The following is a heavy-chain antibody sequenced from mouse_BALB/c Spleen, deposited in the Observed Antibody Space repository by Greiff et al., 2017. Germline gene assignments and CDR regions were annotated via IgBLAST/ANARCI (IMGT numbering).Heavy chain of an antibody. CDR1: GFTFSDYY. D-gene: IGHD1-1*01. CDR3: GYYYGSSYAMDY. Sequence: EVQLVESGGGLVKPGGSLKLSCAASGFTFSDYYMYWVRQTPEKRLEWVATISDGGSYTYYPDSVKGRFTISRDNAKNNLYLQMSSLKSEDTAMYYCGYYYGSSYAMDYWGQGTSVTVSS. CDR2: ISDGGSYT. J-gene: IGHJ4*01. V-gene: IGHV5-4*02.